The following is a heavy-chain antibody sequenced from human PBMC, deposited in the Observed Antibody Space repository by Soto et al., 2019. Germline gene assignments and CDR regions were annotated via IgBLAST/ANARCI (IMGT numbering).Heavy chain of an antibody. CDR2: ISSSSSTI. J-gene: IGHJ4*02. V-gene: IGHV3-48*01. D-gene: IGHD3-3*01. Sequence: EVQLVESGGGLVQPGGSLRLSCAASGFTFSSYSMNWVRQAPGKGLEWVSYISSSSSTIYYADSVKGRFTISRDNAKNSLYLQMNSLRAEDMAVYYCARDRSNYDFWSGPLPPYYWGQGTLVTVSS. CDR1: GFTFSSYS. CDR3: ARDRSNYDFWSGPLPPYY.